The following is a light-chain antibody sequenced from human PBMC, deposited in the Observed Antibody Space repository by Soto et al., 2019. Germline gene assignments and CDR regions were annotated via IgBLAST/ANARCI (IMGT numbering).Light chain of an antibody. V-gene: IGKV1-33*01. CDR3: QHSDHLPL. CDR2: GAF. Sequence: DIQMTQSPSSLSASVGDRVTITCQASHDIGNYLNWYQQKPGKAPNLVIYGAFNLETWVPSRFSGGGSGTDFTFTISRLRPEDIATYYCQHSDHLPLFGPGTKVDF. J-gene: IGKJ3*01. CDR1: HDIGNY.